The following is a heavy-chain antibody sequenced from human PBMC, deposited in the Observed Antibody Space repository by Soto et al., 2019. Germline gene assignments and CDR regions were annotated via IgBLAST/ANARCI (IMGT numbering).Heavy chain of an antibody. CDR2: ISGSGGST. Sequence: GSLRLSCAASGFTFSSYAMSWVRQAPGKGLEWVSAISGSGGSTYYADSVKGRFTISRDNSKNTLYLQMNSLRAEDTAVYYCAETEGGATPMHYWGQGTLVTVSS. CDR3: AETEGGATPMHY. CDR1: GFTFSSYA. D-gene: IGHD1-26*01. J-gene: IGHJ4*02. V-gene: IGHV3-23*01.